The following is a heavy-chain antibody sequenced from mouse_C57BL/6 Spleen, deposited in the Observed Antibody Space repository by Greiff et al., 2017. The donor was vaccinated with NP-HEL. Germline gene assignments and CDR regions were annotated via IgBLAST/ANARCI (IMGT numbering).Heavy chain of an antibody. V-gene: IGHV1-53*01. CDR3: ARNSYYGSSLWYFDV. J-gene: IGHJ1*03. D-gene: IGHD1-1*01. CDR1: GYTFTSYW. Sequence: QVQLQQPGTELVKPGASVKLSCKASGYTFTSYWMHWVKQRPGQGLEWLGNINPSNGGTNYNEKFKSKATLTVDKSSSTAYMQLSSLTSEDSAVYYCARNSYYGSSLWYFDVWGTGTTVTVSS. CDR2: INPSNGGT.